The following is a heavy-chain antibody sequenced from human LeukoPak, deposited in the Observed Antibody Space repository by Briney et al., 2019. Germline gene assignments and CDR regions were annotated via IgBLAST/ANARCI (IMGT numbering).Heavy chain of an antibody. D-gene: IGHD3-22*01. CDR2: IIPIFGTA. CDR3: ARGSGEFDDSSGYYYY. Sequence: ASVKVSCKASGGTFSSYAISWVRQAPGQGLEWMGGIIPIFGTANYAQKFQGRVTITADESTSTAYMELSSLRSEDTAVYYCARGSGEFDDSSGYYYYWGQGTLVTVSS. J-gene: IGHJ4*02. V-gene: IGHV1-69*13. CDR1: GGTFSSYA.